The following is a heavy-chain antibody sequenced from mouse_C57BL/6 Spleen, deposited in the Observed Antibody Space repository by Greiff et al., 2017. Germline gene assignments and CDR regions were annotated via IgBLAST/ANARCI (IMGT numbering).Heavy chain of an antibody. Sequence: EVQGVESGGGLVKPGGSLKLSCAASGFTFSDYGMHWVRQAPEKGLEWVAYISSGSSTIYYADTVKGRFTISRDNAKNTLFLQMTSLRCEDTAMYYCAPMLGGYAMYNSGEGASDTVSS. CDR3: APMLGGYAMYN. D-gene: IGHD1-1*02. J-gene: IGHJ4*01. CDR1: GFTFSDYG. CDR2: ISSGSSTI. V-gene: IGHV5-17*01.